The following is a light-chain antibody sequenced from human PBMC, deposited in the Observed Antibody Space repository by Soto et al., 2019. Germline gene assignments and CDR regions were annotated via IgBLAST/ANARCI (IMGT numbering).Light chain of an antibody. CDR2: GAS. Sequence: EIVLTQSPGTLSLSPGERATLSCRASQSVSSRFLDWYQQKPGQAPRLLMYGASSRANGLPDRFSGTGSGTDFTLTISRLEPEDFAVYYCQQYGSSPYTFGLGTKLEIK. CDR1: QSVSSRF. V-gene: IGKV3-20*01. J-gene: IGKJ2*01. CDR3: QQYGSSPYT.